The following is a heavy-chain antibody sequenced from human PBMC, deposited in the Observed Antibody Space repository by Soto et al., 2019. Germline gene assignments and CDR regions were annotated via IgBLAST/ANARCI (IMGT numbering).Heavy chain of an antibody. CDR3: ASPGGLSGYHFDY. J-gene: IGHJ4*02. CDR2: IYYSGST. D-gene: IGHD3-22*01. Sequence: PSETLSLTCTVSGGSISSYYWSWIRQPPGKGLEWIGYIYYSGSTNYNPSLKSRVTISVDTSKNQFSLKLSSVTAADTAVYYCASPGGLSGYHFDYWGQGTLVTVSS. CDR1: GGSISSYY. V-gene: IGHV4-59*08.